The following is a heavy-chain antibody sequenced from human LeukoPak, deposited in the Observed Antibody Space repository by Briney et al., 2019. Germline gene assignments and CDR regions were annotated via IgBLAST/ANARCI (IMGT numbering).Heavy chain of an antibody. V-gene: IGHV3-23*01. CDR1: GFTFRSYA. Sequence: GGSLRLSCAASGFTFRSYAMSWVRQAQGKGLEWVSAISGSGGSTYYADSVKGRFTISRDNSKNTLYLQMNSLRAEDTAVYYCAKVRIAVAGTAFDFDYWGQGTLVTVSS. CDR3: AKVRIAVAGTAFDFDY. CDR2: ISGSGGST. J-gene: IGHJ4*02. D-gene: IGHD6-19*01.